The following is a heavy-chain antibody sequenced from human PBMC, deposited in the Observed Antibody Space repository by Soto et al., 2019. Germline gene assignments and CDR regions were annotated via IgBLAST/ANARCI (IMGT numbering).Heavy chain of an antibody. J-gene: IGHJ3*02. CDR3: VRDEVPDVQNDSFDI. CDR1: GYAFTTYH. V-gene: IGHV1-46*04. Sequence: GASVKVSCKASGYAFTTYHMHWVGQAPGQGLEWMGMIDPSDGTTTYAQKLQGRVTMTRDTATSTVYMELSSLRSEDTAVYYCVRDEVPDVQNDSFDIWGQGTMVTVSS. CDR2: IDPSDGTT.